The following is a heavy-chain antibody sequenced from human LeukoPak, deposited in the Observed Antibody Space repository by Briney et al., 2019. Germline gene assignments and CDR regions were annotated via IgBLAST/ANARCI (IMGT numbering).Heavy chain of an antibody. CDR2: IIPIFGTA. CDR3: AQTGVKRDY. CDR1: GGTFSSYA. J-gene: IGHJ4*02. V-gene: IGHV1-69*13. D-gene: IGHD2-21*01. Sequence: SVKVSCKAPGGTFSSYAISWVRQAPGQGLEWMGGIIPIFGTANYAQEFQGRVTITADESTSTAYMELSSLRSEDTAVYYCAQTGVKRDYWGQGTLVTVSS.